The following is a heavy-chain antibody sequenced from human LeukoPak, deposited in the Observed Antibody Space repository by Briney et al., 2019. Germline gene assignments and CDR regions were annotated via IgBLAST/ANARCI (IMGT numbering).Heavy chain of an antibody. Sequence: SVKVSCKASGGTFSSYAISWVRQAPGQGLEWMGRIIPILGIANYAQKFQGRVTITADKSTSTAYMELSSLRSEDTAVYYCARDGYYDRAGDAFDIWGQGTMATVSS. CDR2: IIPILGIA. CDR1: GGTFSSYA. D-gene: IGHD3-22*01. J-gene: IGHJ3*02. CDR3: ARDGYYDRAGDAFDI. V-gene: IGHV1-69*04.